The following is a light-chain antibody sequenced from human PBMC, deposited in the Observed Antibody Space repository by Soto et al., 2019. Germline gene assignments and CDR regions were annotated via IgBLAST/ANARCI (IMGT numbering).Light chain of an antibody. V-gene: IGKV1-17*03. CDR2: SAS. J-gene: IGKJ1*01. Sequence: DVQLTLSPSALSAAIENRVTISSRASQDISNRLGWFQQRPGKAPKRLIYSASGLETGVPSRFSGTGSGTDFTLTISSPQSDDFVIYFCQQYNHWPRTFGQGTKVDI. CDR3: QQYNHWPRT. CDR1: QDISNR.